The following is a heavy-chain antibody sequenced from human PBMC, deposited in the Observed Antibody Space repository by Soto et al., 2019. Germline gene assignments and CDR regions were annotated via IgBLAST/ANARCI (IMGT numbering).Heavy chain of an antibody. CDR2: IIPGFAAT. J-gene: IGHJ6*02. V-gene: IGHV1-69*12. CDR1: GGTVGTFA. Sequence: QVLLVQSGAEVKKPGSSVKISCKTSGGTVGTFAITWVRLAPGRGIEWMGVIIPGFAATTYAQTLQGRVSITADESTSTAYMELSGLPFDAAAVDYCARDRLRRGNSYYDGMDVWGQGTTVTVSS. CDR3: ARDRLRRGNSYYDGMDV. D-gene: IGHD2-21*02.